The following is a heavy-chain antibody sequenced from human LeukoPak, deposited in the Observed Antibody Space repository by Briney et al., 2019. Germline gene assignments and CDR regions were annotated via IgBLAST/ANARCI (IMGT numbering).Heavy chain of an antibody. Sequence: GGSLRLSCTASGFTFSSYAMSWVRQAPGKGLEWVSAISGSGGSTYYADSVKGRFTISRDNSKNTLYLQMNSLRAEDTAVYYCAKTHKRYCSGGSCSPSYYYYYGMDVWGQGTTVTVSS. D-gene: IGHD2-15*01. CDR3: AKTHKRYCSGGSCSPSYYYYYGMDV. V-gene: IGHV3-23*01. CDR2: ISGSGGST. J-gene: IGHJ6*02. CDR1: GFTFSSYA.